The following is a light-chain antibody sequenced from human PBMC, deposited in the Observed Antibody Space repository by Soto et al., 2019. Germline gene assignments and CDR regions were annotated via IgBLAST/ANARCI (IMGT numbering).Light chain of an antibody. Sequence: EIVMTQSPATLSVSPGERVTLSCRASQSISSSLAWYQKKPGQAPRLLIYGASTRATGIPVRFSGSGSGTEFTLTISSLQSEDFAVYYCQQYNNWPPMYTFGQGTKLEIK. J-gene: IGKJ2*01. CDR1: QSISSS. CDR3: QQYNNWPPMYT. CDR2: GAS. V-gene: IGKV3-15*01.